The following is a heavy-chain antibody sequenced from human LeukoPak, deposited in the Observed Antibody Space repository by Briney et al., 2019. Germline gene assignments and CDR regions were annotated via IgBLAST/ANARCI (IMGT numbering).Heavy chain of an antibody. CDR1: GGTFSSYA. CDR2: IIPIFGTA. Sequence: ASVKVSCKASGGTFSSYAISWVRQAPGQGLEWMGGIIPIFGTANYAQKFQGRVTITADESTSTAYMELSSLRSEDTAVYYCARGGATIAHYYYYYMDVWGKGTTVTVSS. V-gene: IGHV1-69*13. D-gene: IGHD5-12*01. CDR3: ARGGATIAHYYYYYMDV. J-gene: IGHJ6*03.